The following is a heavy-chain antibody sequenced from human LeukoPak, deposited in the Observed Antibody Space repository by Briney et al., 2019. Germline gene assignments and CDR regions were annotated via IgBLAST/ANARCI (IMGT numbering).Heavy chain of an antibody. Sequence: GGSLRLSCAGSGFTRSSYSMNWVRQAPGEGLEWISYISKNGGIIYYADSVKGRFTVSRDRASDSVYLQMNSPRVEDTAVYYCALGYCSGGRCYHDAFDLWGQGTAVAVSS. V-gene: IGHV3-48*01. CDR1: GFTRSSYS. J-gene: IGHJ3*01. CDR2: ISKNGGII. CDR3: ALGYCSGGRCYHDAFDL. D-gene: IGHD2-15*01.